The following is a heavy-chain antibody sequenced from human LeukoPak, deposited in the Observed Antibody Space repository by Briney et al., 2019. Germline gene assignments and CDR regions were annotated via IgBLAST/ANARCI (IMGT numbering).Heavy chain of an antibody. CDR1: GGSISSSSYY. J-gene: IGHJ4*02. CDR3: ARLEAAAGAY. Sequence: SETLSLTCTVSGGSISSSSYYWGWIRQPPGKGLEWIGSIYYSGSTYYNPSLKSRVPISVDTSKNQFSLKLSSVTAADTAVYYCARLEAAAGAYWGQGTLVTVSS. CDR2: IYYSGST. D-gene: IGHD6-13*01. V-gene: IGHV4-39*01.